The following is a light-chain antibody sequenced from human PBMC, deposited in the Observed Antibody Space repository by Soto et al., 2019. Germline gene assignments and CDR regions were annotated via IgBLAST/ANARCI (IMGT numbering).Light chain of an antibody. CDR2: DVS. Sequence: QSVLTQPASVSGSPGQPITISCTGTSSDVGGYNYVSWYQQHPGKAPKLMIYDVSNRPSGVSNRFSGSKSGNTASLSISGLQAEDEADYYCSSCTSSSTRVFGTGTKVTVL. J-gene: IGLJ1*01. CDR1: SSDVGGYNY. V-gene: IGLV2-14*01. CDR3: SSCTSSSTRV.